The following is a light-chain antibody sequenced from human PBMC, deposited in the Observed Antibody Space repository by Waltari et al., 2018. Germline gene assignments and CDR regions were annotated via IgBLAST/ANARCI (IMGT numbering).Light chain of an antibody. Sequence: EIVLTQSPDPLSLSPGERATLSCRASQGVSSSYLAWYQHQPGQAPRLLIFGASNRATGIPDRFSGSGCGTDFPLTIIRLEPEDFAVYYCHQYGDSPQTFGQWTKVEIK. CDR2: GAS. J-gene: IGKJ1*01. CDR3: HQYGDSPQT. V-gene: IGKV3-20*01. CDR1: QGVSSSY.